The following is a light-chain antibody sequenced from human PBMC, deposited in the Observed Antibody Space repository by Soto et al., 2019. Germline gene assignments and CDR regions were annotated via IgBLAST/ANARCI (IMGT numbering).Light chain of an antibody. CDR3: QQSYSTLRIT. J-gene: IGKJ5*01. Sequence: DIQMTQSPSSLSASVGDRVTITCRASQSISSYLNWYQQKQGKAPKLLIYAASSLQSGVPSRFSGSGSGTDFTLIISSLQPEDFATYYCQQSYSTLRITFGQGTRLE. V-gene: IGKV1-39*01. CDR1: QSISSY. CDR2: AAS.